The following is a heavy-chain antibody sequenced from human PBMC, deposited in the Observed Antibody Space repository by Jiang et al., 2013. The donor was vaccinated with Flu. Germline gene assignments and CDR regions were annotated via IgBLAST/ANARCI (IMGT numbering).Heavy chain of an antibody. D-gene: IGHD1-26*01. CDR2: IYYSGST. Sequence: KPSETLSLTCTVSGAPSAVVVTTGAGSAKAPGKGLEWIGSIYYSGSTYYNPSLKSRVTISVDTSKNQFSLKLSSVTAADTAVYYCARHSSGSYLFDYWGQGTLVTVSS. J-gene: IGHJ4*02. CDR1: GAPSAVVVTT. V-gene: IGHV4-39*07. CDR3: ARHSSGSYLFDY.